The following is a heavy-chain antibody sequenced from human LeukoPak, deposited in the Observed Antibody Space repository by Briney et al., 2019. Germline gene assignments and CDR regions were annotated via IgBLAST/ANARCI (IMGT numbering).Heavy chain of an antibody. Sequence: PGGSLRLSCAASGFTFSSYAMRWVRQAPGKGREWLGYIYYSGSTNYNPSLKSRVTISVDTSKNQFSLKLSSVTAADTAVYYCAFERLGRVDYWGQGTLVTVSS. V-gene: IGHV4-59*01. CDR2: IYYSGST. D-gene: IGHD1-1*01. CDR1: GFTFSSYA. J-gene: IGHJ4*02. CDR3: AFERLGRVDY.